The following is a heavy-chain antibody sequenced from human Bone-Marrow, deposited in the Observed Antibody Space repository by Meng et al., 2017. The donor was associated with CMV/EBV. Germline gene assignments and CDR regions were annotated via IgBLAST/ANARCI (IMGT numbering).Heavy chain of an antibody. D-gene: IGHD3-22*01. J-gene: IGHJ4*02. V-gene: IGHV3-53*01. Sequence: GESLKISCAASGFTVSSNYMSWVRQAPGKGLEWVSVIYSCGSTYYADSVKGRFTISRDNSKNTLYLQMNSLKTEDTAVYYCTTDRMRGWLEYYFDYWGQGTLVTVSS. CDR1: GFTVSSNY. CDR2: IYSCGST. CDR3: TTDRMRGWLEYYFDY.